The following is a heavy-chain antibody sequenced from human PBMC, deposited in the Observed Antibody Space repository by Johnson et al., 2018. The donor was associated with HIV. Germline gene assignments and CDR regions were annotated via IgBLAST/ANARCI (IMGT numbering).Heavy chain of an antibody. J-gene: IGHJ3*02. CDR2: LQYDGTYK. CDR1: GFTFSSYR. Sequence: QLVASGGGVVRPGGSLRLSCAASGFTFSSYRMHWVRQVPGNGLDWVTFLQYDGTYKYYADSVKGRSTISRDNAKNSLYLQMNSLRAEDTAVYYCARPERPTGTQEEAFDIWGQGTMVTVCS. CDR3: ARPERPTGTQEEAFDI. V-gene: IGHV3-30*02. D-gene: IGHD1-1*01.